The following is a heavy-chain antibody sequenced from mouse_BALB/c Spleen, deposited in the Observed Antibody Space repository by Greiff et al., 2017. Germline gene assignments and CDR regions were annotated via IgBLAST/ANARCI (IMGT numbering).Heavy chain of an antibody. Sequence: VQLQESGAELVRPGTSVKVSCKASGYAFTNYLIEWVKQRPGQGLEWIGVINPGSGGTNYNEKFKGKATLTADKSSSTAYMQLSSLTSDDSAVYFCARSSGYGSYWGQGTTLTVSS. V-gene: IGHV1-54*01. J-gene: IGHJ2*01. D-gene: IGHD2-2*01. CDR1: GYAFTNYL. CDR2: INPGSGGT. CDR3: ARSSGYGSY.